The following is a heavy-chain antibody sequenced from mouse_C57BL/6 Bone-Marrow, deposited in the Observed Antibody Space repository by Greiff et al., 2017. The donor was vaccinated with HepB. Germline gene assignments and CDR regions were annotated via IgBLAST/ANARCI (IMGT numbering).Heavy chain of an antibody. CDR1: GYTFTSYG. V-gene: IGHV1-81*01. J-gene: IGHJ3*01. CDR2: IYPRSGNT. CDR3: ARSDDFLFAY. D-gene: IGHD2-4*01. Sequence: LQESGAELARPGASVKLSCKASGYTFTSYGISWVKQRTGQGLEWIGEIYPRSGNTYYNEKFKGKATLTADKSSSTAYMELRSLTSEDSAVYFCARSDDFLFAYWGQGTLVTVSA.